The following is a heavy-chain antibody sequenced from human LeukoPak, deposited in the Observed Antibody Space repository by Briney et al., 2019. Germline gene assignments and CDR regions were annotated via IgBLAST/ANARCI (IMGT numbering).Heavy chain of an antibody. CDR2: IYTSGST. D-gene: IGHD3-10*01. CDR3: AREDGHMVRKETPLMDV. CDR1: GGSISSGSYY. V-gene: IGHV4-61*02. Sequence: SQTLSLTCTVSGGSISSGSYYWSWIRQPAGKGLEWIGRIYTSGSTNYNPSLKSRVTISVDTSKNQFSLKLSSVTAADTAVYYCAREDGHMVRKETPLMDVWGQGTTVTVSS. J-gene: IGHJ6*02.